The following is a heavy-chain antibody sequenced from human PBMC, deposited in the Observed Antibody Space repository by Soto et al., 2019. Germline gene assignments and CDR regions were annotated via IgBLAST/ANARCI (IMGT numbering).Heavy chain of an antibody. CDR2: IIPILGIA. V-gene: IGHV1-69*08. Sequence: QVQLVQSGAEVKKPGSSVKVSCKASGGTFSSYTISWVRQAPGQGLEWMGRIIPILGIANYAQKFLGRVTITADKSTSTAYMELSSLRSEDTAVYYCARDSPYSSSWFHWGQGTLVTVSS. CDR1: GGTFSSYT. D-gene: IGHD6-13*01. J-gene: IGHJ4*02. CDR3: ARDSPYSSSWFH.